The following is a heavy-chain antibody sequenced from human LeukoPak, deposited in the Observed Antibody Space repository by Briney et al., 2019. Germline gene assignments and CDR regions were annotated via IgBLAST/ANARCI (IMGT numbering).Heavy chain of an antibody. D-gene: IGHD3-3*01. Sequence: GASVKVSCKASGYTFTGYYMHWVRQAPGQGLEWMGWINPNSGGTNYAQKFQGRVTMTRDTSISTAYMELSRLRSDDTAVYYCARDKATYYDFWSGPDYYFDYWGQGTLVTVSS. CDR3: ARDKATYYDFWSGPDYYFDY. CDR2: INPNSGGT. J-gene: IGHJ4*02. CDR1: GYTFTGYY. V-gene: IGHV1-2*02.